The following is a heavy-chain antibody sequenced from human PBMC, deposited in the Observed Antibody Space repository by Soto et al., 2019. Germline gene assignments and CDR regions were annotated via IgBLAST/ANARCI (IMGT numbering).Heavy chain of an antibody. CDR3: ARSSLRYFDWLQLFDP. CDR1: GGSISSYY. Sequence: SETLSLTCTVSGGSISSYYWSWIRQPPGKGLEWIGYIYYSGSTNYNPSLKSRVTISVDTSKNQFSLKLTSVTAADTAVYYCARSSLRYFDWLQLFDPWGQGTLVTVSS. J-gene: IGHJ5*02. V-gene: IGHV4-59*01. D-gene: IGHD3-9*01. CDR2: IYYSGST.